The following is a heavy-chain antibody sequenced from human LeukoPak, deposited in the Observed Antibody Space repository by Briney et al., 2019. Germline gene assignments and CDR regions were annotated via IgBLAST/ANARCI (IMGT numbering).Heavy chain of an antibody. CDR2: ISAYNGNT. D-gene: IGHD4-17*01. V-gene: IGHV1-18*01. CDR1: GYTFTSYG. CDR3: ARGLYGDYHDAFDI. Sequence: ASVKVSCKASGYTFTSYGISWVRQAPGQGLEWMGWISAYNGNTNYAQKLQGRVTMTTATSTSTAYMELRSLRSDDTAVYYCARGLYGDYHDAFDIWGQGTMVTVSS. J-gene: IGHJ3*02.